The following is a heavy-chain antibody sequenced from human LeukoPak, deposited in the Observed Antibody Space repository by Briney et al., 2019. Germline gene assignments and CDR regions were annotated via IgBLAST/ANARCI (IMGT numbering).Heavy chain of an antibody. D-gene: IGHD2-2*01. V-gene: IGHV1-2*04. Sequence: ASVKVSCKASGYTFTGYYMHWVRQAPGQEREWMGWINPNSGGTNYAQKFQGWVTMTRDTSISTAYMELSRLRSDDTAVYYCARARGYCSSTSCYGFDPWGQGALVTVSS. J-gene: IGHJ5*02. CDR2: INPNSGGT. CDR1: GYTFTGYY. CDR3: ARARGYCSSTSCYGFDP.